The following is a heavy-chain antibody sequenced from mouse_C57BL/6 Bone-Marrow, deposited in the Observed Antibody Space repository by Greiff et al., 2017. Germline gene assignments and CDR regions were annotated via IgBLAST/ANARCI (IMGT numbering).Heavy chain of an antibody. CDR3: ARTDY. CDR1: GYAFSSSW. J-gene: IGHJ2*01. V-gene: IGHV1-82*01. Sequence: QVQLKQSGPELVKPGASVKISCKASGYAFSSSWMNWVKQRPGKGLEWIGRFYPGDGDTNYNGKLKGKATLTADTSSSTAYMQLSSLTTEDAAFYFCARTDYWGQGTTLTVSS. CDR2: FYPGDGDT.